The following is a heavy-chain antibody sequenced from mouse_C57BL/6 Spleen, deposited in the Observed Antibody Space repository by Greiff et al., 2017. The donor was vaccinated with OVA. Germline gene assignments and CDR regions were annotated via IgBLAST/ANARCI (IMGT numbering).Heavy chain of an antibody. J-gene: IGHJ2*01. CDR3: ASGSYYFDY. Sequence: VQLQQPGAELVKPGASVKLSCKASGYTFTSYWMQWVKQRPGQGLEWIGEIDPSDSYTNYNQKFKGKATLTVDTSSSTAYMQLSSLTSEDSAVYYCASGSYYFDYWGQGTTLTVSS. V-gene: IGHV1-50*01. CDR1: GYTFTSYW. CDR2: IDPSDSYT. D-gene: IGHD1-2*01.